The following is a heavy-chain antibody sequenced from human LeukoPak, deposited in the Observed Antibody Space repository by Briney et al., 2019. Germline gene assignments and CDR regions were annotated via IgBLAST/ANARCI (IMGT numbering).Heavy chain of an antibody. CDR3: SRDQRSESYYPWGWFDP. V-gene: IGHV3-66*02. CDR1: GFAVSTNY. D-gene: IGHD1-26*01. J-gene: IGHJ5*02. CDR2: IYSDGST. Sequence: GGSLRLSCAASGFAVSTNYLSWVRQAPGKGLEWVSVIYSDGSTYYTDSVKGRFTISRDNSKNTLYLQMNSLRPEDTAVYYCSRDQRSESYYPWGWFDPWGQGTLVTVSS.